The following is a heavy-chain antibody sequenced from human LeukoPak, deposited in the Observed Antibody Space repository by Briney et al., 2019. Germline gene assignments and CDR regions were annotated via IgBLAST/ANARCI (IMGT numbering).Heavy chain of an antibody. V-gene: IGHV4-39*01. J-gene: IGHJ3*02. CDR3: ASLIAVPYYDFWSGYYFDAFDI. CDR2: IYYSGST. D-gene: IGHD3-3*01. CDR1: GGSISSSSYY. Sequence: SETLSLTCTVSGGSISSSSYYWGWIRQPPGKGLEWIGSIYYSGSTYYNPSLKSRVTISVDTSKNQFSLKLSSVTAADTAVYYCASLIAVPYYDFWSGYYFDAFDIWGQGTMVTVSS.